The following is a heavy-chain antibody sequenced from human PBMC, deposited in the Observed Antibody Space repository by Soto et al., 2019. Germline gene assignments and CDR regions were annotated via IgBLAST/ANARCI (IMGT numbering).Heavy chain of an antibody. Sequence: SETLSLTCTVSGGSISSYYWSWIRQPPGKGLEWIGYIYYSGSTNYNPSLKSRVTISVDTSKNQFSLKLSSVTAADTAVYYCARSVQLEDPISYDILTGPFDYWGQGTLVTVS. J-gene: IGHJ4*02. V-gene: IGHV4-59*01. CDR1: GGSISSYY. CDR3: ARSVQLEDPISYDILTGPFDY. D-gene: IGHD3-9*01. CDR2: IYYSGST.